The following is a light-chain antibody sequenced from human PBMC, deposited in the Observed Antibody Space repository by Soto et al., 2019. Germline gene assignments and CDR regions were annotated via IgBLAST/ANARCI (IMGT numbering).Light chain of an antibody. CDR1: NIGSKS. V-gene: IGLV3-21*02. CDR2: DDS. CDR3: HVWDSSSEHV. Sequence: SDGLTHPPSVSLARGQTARITCGGNNIGSKSVHWYQQKPGQAPVLVVDDDSDRPSGIPERFSGSNSGNTATLTISRVEAGDEADYFCHVWDSSSEHVFGTGTKVTVL. J-gene: IGLJ1*01.